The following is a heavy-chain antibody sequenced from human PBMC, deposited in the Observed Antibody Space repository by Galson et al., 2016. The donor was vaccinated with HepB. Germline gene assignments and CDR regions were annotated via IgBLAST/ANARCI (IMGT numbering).Heavy chain of an antibody. CDR2: ISSTSSHT. D-gene: IGHD6-19*01. J-gene: IGHJ4*02. CDR1: QFTFSDYY. CDR3: ARGGLYGSGPEY. Sequence: SLRLSCAASQFTFSDYYMTWIRQAPGKGLEWVSYISSTSSHTNYADSVRGRFTISRDNAENSLFLEMNSLRAEDTAVYYCARGGLYGSGPEYWGQGTLVTVSS. V-gene: IGHV3-11*06.